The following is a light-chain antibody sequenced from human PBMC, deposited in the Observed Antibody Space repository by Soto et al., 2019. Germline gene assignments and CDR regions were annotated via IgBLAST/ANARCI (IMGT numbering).Light chain of an antibody. CDR1: QSISSW. J-gene: IGKJ2*01. CDR3: QQYNTYVYT. Sequence: DIQMTQSPSTLSASVGDRVTITCRASQSISSWLAWYQQKPGKAPKLLIYKASSLASGVPSRFSGSGSGTEFTLTISSLQPDDFATYYCQQYNTYVYTFDQGTKLEIK. CDR2: KAS. V-gene: IGKV1-5*03.